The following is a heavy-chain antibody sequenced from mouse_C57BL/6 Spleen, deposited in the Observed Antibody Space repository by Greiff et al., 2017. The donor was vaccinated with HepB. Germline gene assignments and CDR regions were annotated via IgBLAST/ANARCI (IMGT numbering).Heavy chain of an antibody. J-gene: IGHJ2*01. CDR2: IDPSDSYT. CDR1: GYTFTSYW. Sequence: QVQLQQPGAELVKPGASVKLSCKASGYTFTSYWMQWVKQRPGQGLEWIGEIDPSDSYTNYNQKFKGKATLTVDTSSSTAYMQLSSLTSEDSAVYYCARDPLKGNFDYWGQGTTLTVSS. D-gene: IGHD1-3*01. V-gene: IGHV1-50*01. CDR3: ARDPLKGNFDY.